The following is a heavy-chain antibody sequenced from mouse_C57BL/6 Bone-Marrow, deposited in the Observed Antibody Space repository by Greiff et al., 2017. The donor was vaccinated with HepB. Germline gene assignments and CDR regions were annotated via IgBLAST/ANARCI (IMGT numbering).Heavy chain of an antibody. CDR3: TPYYYGSSSDY. CDR2: IDPENGDT. Sequence: EVKLEESGAELVRPGASVKLSCTASGFNIKDDYMHWVKQRPEQGLEWIGWIDPENGDTEYASKFQGKATITADTSSNTAYLQLSSLTSEDTAVYYCTPYYYGSSSDYWGRGTTLTVSS. D-gene: IGHD1-1*01. J-gene: IGHJ2*01. V-gene: IGHV14-4*01. CDR1: GFNIKDDY.